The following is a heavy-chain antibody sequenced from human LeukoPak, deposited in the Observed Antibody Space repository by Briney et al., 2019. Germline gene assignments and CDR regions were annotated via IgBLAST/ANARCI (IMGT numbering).Heavy chain of an antibody. CDR2: INHSGST. CDR1: GGSFSGYY. Sequence: PSETLSLTCAVYGGSFSGYYWSWIRQPPGKGLEWIGEINHSGSTNYNPSLKSRVTISVDTSKNQFSLKLSSVTAADTAVYYCARGWGAWGQGTLVTVSS. V-gene: IGHV4-34*01. D-gene: IGHD3-16*01. CDR3: ARGWGA. J-gene: IGHJ4*02.